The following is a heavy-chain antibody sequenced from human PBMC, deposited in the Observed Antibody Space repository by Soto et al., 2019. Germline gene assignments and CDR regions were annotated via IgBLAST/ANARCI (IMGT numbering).Heavy chain of an antibody. CDR2: IYYSGST. V-gene: IGHV4-59*01. CDR3: ARELAYYNYYYYMDV. D-gene: IGHD3-10*01. Sequence: SETLSLTCTVSGGSISSYYWSWIRQPPGKGLEWIGYIYYSGSTNYNPSLKSRVTISVDTSKNQFSLKLSSVTAADTAVYYCARELAYYNYYYYMDVWGKGTTVTVSS. J-gene: IGHJ6*03. CDR1: GGSISSYY.